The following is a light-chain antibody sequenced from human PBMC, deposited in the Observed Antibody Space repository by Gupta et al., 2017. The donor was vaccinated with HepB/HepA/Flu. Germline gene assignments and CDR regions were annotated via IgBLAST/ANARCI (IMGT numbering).Light chain of an antibody. CDR2: DAS. CDR1: QSVNNY. J-gene: IGKJ4*01. Sequence: ETVLTQSPATLSLSPGQRATLSCRASQSVNNYLAWYQQKPGQAPRLLIYDASQRATGIPARFSGSGYGTDFTLTISSLEPEDFAVYYCQQRNNWPPLTFGGGTKVEI. V-gene: IGKV3-11*01. CDR3: QQRNNWPPLT.